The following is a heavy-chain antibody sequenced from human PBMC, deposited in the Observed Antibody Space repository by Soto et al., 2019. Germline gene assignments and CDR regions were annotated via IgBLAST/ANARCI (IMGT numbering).Heavy chain of an antibody. J-gene: IGHJ4*02. D-gene: IGHD6-6*01. CDR3: ARAGFRQLVPPEYYFDY. CDR2: INHSGST. CDR1: GGSFSGYY. Sequence: SETLSLTCAVYGGSFSGYYWSWIRQPPGKGLEWIGEINHSGSTNYNPSLKSRVTISVDTSKNQFSLKLSSVTAADTAVYYCARAGFRQLVPPEYYFDYWGQGTLVTVSS. V-gene: IGHV4-34*01.